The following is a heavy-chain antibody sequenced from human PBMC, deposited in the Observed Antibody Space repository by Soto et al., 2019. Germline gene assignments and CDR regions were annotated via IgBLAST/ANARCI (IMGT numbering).Heavy chain of an antibody. CDR2: ISAYNGNT. CDR1: GYTFTSYG. J-gene: IGHJ6*02. CDR3: EREVRGLQYRYYYYYGMDV. Sequence: ASVKVSCKASGYTFTSYGISWVRQAPGQGLEWMGWISAYNGNTNYAQKLQGRVTMTTDTSTSTAYMELRSLRSDDTAVDYCEREVRGLQYRYYYYYGMDVWGQGTTVTVSS. D-gene: IGHD4-4*01. V-gene: IGHV1-18*01.